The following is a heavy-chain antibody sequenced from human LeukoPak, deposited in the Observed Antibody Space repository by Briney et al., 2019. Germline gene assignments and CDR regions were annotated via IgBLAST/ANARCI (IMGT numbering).Heavy chain of an antibody. Sequence: RASVTVSFKASGGTFTSYAISWGRQAPGQGLEWMGGIIPIFGTANYAQKFQGRGAITADKATSTAYMELSSLRSEHTAVYYCASDGYSYGDDAFDIWGQGTMVTVSS. CDR2: IIPIFGTA. D-gene: IGHD5-18*01. CDR1: GGTFTSYA. CDR3: ASDGYSYGDDAFDI. V-gene: IGHV1-69*06. J-gene: IGHJ3*02.